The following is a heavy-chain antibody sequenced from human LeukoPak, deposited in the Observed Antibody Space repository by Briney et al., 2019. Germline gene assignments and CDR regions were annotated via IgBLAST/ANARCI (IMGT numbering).Heavy chain of an antibody. D-gene: IGHD2-2*01. J-gene: IGHJ5*02. CDR1: GYSFTSYW. CDR3: ARLGGIVVVPAVADNWFDP. CDR2: IYPGDSDT. Sequence: GESLKISCKGSGYSFTSYWIGWVRQMPGKGLEWMGIIYPGDSDTRYSPSFQGQVTISADKSISTAYLQWSSLKASDTAMYYCARLGGIVVVPAVADNWFDPWGQGTLVTVSS. V-gene: IGHV5-51*01.